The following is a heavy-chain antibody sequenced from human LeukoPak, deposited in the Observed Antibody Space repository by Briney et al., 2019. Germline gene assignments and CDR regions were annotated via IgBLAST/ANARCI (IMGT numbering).Heavy chain of an antibody. CDR2: INHSGST. D-gene: IGHD3-22*01. V-gene: IGHV4-34*01. CDR1: GGSFSGYY. CDR3: ARYTNYDSSGYLTYYFDY. J-gene: IGHJ4*02. Sequence: PSETLSLTCAVYGGSFSGYYWSWIRQPPGKGLEWIGEINHSGSTNYNPSLKSRVTISVDTSKNLFSLKLSSVTAADTAVYYCARYTNYDSSGYLTYYFDYWGQGTLVTVSS.